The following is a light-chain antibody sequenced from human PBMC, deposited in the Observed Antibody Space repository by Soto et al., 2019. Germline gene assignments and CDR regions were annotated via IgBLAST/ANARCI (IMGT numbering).Light chain of an antibody. J-gene: IGLJ3*02. Sequence: QSVLTQPASVSGSPGHSITISCTGTSSDVGGYNYVSWFQQYPGKAPKLMIYEVSNRPSGVSNRFSGSKSGNTASLTVSGLQAEDEADYYCTSFTSSNTWVFGGGTKLTV. CDR3: TSFTSSNTWV. CDR2: EVS. CDR1: SSDVGGYNY. V-gene: IGLV2-14*01.